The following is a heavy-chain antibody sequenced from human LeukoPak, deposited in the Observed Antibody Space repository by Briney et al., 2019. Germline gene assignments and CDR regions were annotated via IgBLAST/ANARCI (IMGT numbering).Heavy chain of an antibody. J-gene: IGHJ4*02. CDR1: GGSISGSTYY. V-gene: IGHV4-39*01. D-gene: IGHD7-27*01. CDR3: ARHERANWGLIDY. Sequence: SETVSLTCTVSGGSISGSTYYWGWIRQPPGKGLEWIGSMYYSGNTYYSPSLKSRVTISVDTSRNQFSLKLSSVTAADTAVYYCARHERANWGLIDYWGQGTLVTVSS. CDR2: MYYSGNT.